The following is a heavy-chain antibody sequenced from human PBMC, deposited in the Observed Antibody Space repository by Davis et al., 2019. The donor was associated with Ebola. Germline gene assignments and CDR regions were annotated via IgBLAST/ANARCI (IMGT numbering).Heavy chain of an antibody. Sequence: ASVKVSCKASGYTFTGYYMHWVRQAPGQGLEWMGWISAYNGNTNYAQKLQGRVTMTTDTSTSTAYMELRSLRSDDTAVYYCAREIDWEYQEGRDLVVYYYYMDVWGKGTTVTVSS. V-gene: IGHV1-18*04. CDR3: AREIDWEYQEGRDLVVYYYYMDV. D-gene: IGHD5-12*01. CDR1: GYTFTGYY. J-gene: IGHJ6*03. CDR2: ISAYNGNT.